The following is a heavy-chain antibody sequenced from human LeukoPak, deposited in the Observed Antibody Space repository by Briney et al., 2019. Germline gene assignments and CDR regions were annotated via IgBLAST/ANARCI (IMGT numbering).Heavy chain of an antibody. D-gene: IGHD3-22*01. J-gene: IGHJ5*02. CDR1: GGSISSYY. V-gene: IGHV4-59*01. CDR2: IYYSGST. CDR3: ARDRSPLIANWFDP. Sequence: SETLSLTCTVSGGSISSYYWSWIRQPPGKGLEWIGYIYYSGSTNYNPSLKSRVTISVDTSKNQFSLKLSSVTAADTAVYYCARDRSPLIANWFDPWGQGTLVTVSS.